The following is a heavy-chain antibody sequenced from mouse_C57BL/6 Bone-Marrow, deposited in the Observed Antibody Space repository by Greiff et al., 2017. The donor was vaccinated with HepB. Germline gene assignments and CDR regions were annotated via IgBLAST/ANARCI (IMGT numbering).Heavy chain of an antibody. CDR3: ARDGYYWYFDV. CDR1: GYTFTSYG. J-gene: IGHJ1*03. Sequence: QVQLQQSGAELARPGASVKLSCKASGYTFTSYGISWVKQRTGQGLEWIGEIYPRSGNTYYIEKFKGKATLTADKSSSTAYMELRSLTSEDSAVYFCARDGYYWYFDVWGTGTTVTVSS. CDR2: IYPRSGNT. D-gene: IGHD2-3*01. V-gene: IGHV1-81*01.